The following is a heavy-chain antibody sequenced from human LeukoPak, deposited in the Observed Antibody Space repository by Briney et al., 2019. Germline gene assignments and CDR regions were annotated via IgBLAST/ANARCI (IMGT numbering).Heavy chain of an antibody. CDR3: ARVGFYGPLDWLDP. V-gene: IGHV4-34*01. CDR1: GGSFNGYY. D-gene: IGHD3-16*01. J-gene: IGHJ5*02. CDR2: INHSGST. Sequence: SETLSLTCAVYGGSFNGYYWSWIRQPPGKGLEWIGEINHSGSTNYNPSLKSRVTISVDTSKNQFSLKLSSVTAADTAVYYCARVGFYGPLDWLDPWGQGTLVTVSS.